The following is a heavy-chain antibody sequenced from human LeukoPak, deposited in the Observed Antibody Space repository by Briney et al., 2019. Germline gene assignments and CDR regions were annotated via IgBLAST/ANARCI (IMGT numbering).Heavy chain of an antibody. V-gene: IGHV4-38-2*01. Sequence: SETLSLTCVVSGYFIRSTYYWGWVRQPPGKGLEWSGSIYYSGSTYYNPSLKRRVTISVDTSKNQFSLKLSSVTAADTAVYFCARGSGYTNMDLFDPWGQGTLVTVSS. D-gene: IGHD6-13*01. J-gene: IGHJ5*02. CDR3: ARGSGYTNMDLFDP. CDR2: IYYSGST. CDR1: GYFIRSTYY.